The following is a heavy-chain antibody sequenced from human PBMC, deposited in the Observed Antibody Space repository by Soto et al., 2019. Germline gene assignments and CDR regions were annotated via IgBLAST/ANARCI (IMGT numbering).Heavy chain of an antibody. Sequence: EVQLVESGGGLVQPGGSLRLSCAASGFTVSSNYMSWVRQAPGKGLEWVSVIYSGGSTYYADSVKGRFTISRDNSKNTLDLKMNSLRAEDTAVYYCARGPLGGEMATHDAFDIWGQGTMVTVSS. CDR2: IYSGGST. CDR3: ARGPLGGEMATHDAFDI. J-gene: IGHJ3*02. D-gene: IGHD5-12*01. CDR1: GFTVSSNY. V-gene: IGHV3-66*01.